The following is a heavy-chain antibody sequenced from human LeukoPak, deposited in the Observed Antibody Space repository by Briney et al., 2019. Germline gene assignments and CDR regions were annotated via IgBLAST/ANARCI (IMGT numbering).Heavy chain of an antibody. CDR2: IYYSGST. CDR3: ARGSSSSDDY. D-gene: IGHD6-6*01. Sequence: SATLSLTCTVPGGSISSYYWSWIRQPPGKGLEWNGYIYYSGSTNYNPSVKSRVTISVDTSKNQFSLKLSSVNAADTAVYYCARGSSSSDDYWGQGTLVTVSS. J-gene: IGHJ4*02. CDR1: GGSISSYY. V-gene: IGHV4-59*01.